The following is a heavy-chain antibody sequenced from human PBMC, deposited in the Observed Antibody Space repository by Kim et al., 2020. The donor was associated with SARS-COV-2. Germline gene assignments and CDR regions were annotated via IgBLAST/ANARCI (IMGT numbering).Heavy chain of an antibody. D-gene: IGHD3-10*01. CDR3: AVGRLRNNRNFDY. Sequence: GGSLRLSCAASGFTLSDYYMSWIRQAPGKGLEWVSHIGSSGITTFYADSVRGRFTISRDNAKNSLYLQMNSLRAEDTAVYYCAVGRLRNNRNFDYWGQGTLVTVSS. V-gene: IGHV3-11*01. J-gene: IGHJ4*02. CDR2: IGSSGITT. CDR1: GFTLSDYY.